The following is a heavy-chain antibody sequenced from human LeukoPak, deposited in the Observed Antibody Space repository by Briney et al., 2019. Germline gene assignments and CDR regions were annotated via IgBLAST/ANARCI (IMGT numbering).Heavy chain of an antibody. CDR1: GYTFTSYG. Sequence: GASVKVSCKASGYTFTSYGISWVRQAPGQGLEWRGWISAYNGNTNYAQKLQGRVTMTTDTSTSTAYMELRSLRSDDTAVYYCARDRLPYCSSTSCIYFDYWGQGTLVTVSS. J-gene: IGHJ4*02. CDR2: ISAYNGNT. D-gene: IGHD2-2*01. V-gene: IGHV1-18*04. CDR3: ARDRLPYCSSTSCIYFDY.